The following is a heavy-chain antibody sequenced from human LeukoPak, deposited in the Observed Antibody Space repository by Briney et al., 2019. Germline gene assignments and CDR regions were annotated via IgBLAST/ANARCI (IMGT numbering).Heavy chain of an antibody. D-gene: IGHD3-9*01. CDR1: GGSFSGYY. J-gene: IGHJ4*02. CDR3: ARGYYDILTGYSEFDN. Sequence: PSETLSLTCAVYGGSFSGYYWSWIRQPPGKGLEWIGEINHSGSTNYNPSLKSRVTISVDTSKNQFSLKLTSVTAADTAMYYCARGYYDILTGYSEFDNWGQGILVTVSS. V-gene: IGHV4-34*01. CDR2: INHSGST.